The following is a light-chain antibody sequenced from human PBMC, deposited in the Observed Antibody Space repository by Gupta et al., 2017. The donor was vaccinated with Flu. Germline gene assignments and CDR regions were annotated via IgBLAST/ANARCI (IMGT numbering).Light chain of an antibody. CDR1: SSNIGNNY. CDR3: GTWDSSLSVVV. Sequence: SSSNIGNNYVSWYQQVPGTAPKLLIYENDQRPSGIPDRFSGSKSGTSATLGITGLQTGDEADYYCGTWDSSLSVVVSGGGTKLTVL. V-gene: IGLV1-51*02. J-gene: IGLJ2*01. CDR2: END.